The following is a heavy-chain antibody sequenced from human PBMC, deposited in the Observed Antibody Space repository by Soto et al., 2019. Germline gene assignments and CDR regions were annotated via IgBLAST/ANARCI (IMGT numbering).Heavy chain of an antibody. CDR3: ARAHLRYNWNDGFDY. J-gene: IGHJ4*02. V-gene: IGHV3-30-3*01. Sequence: QVQLVESGGGVVQPGRSLRLSCAASGFTFSSYAMHWVRQAPGKGLEWVAVISYDGSNKYYADSVKGRFTISRDNSKNTLYLQMNSLRAEDTAVYYCARAHLRYNWNDGFDYWGQGTLVTVSS. CDR1: GFTFSSYA. D-gene: IGHD1-1*01. CDR2: ISYDGSNK.